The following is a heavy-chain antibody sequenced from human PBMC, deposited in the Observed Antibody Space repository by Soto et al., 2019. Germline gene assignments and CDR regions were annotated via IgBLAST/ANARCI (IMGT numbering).Heavy chain of an antibody. CDR1: GFTFNDFE. D-gene: IGHD3-10*01. CDR3: ARGFGRFNY. V-gene: IGHV3-48*03. J-gene: IGHJ4*02. CDR2: IDGSGATK. Sequence: EVQLLESGGGLVQPGGSLRLSCGVSGFTFNDFEMNWVRQAPGKGLEWLAYIDGSGATKKYADSLRGRFTISRDNANNSLFLQMSSLSAADTAMYYCARGFGRFNYWGQGTLVSVSS.